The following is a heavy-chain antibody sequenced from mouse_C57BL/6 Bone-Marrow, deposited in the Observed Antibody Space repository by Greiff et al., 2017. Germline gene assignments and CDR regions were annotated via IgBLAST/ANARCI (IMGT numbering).Heavy chain of an antibody. CDR1: GYTFPSYW. D-gene: IGHD2-4*01. CDR3: ARSGDYDLYAMDY. J-gene: IGHJ4*01. V-gene: IGHV1-69*01. CDR2: IDPSDSYT. Sequence: VQLQQPGAELVMPGASVKLSCKASGYTFPSYWMHWVKQRPGQGLAWIGEIDPSDSYTNYNQKFKGKSTLTVDKSSSTAYRQLSSMTSEDSAVYYCARSGDYDLYAMDYWGQGTSVTVSS.